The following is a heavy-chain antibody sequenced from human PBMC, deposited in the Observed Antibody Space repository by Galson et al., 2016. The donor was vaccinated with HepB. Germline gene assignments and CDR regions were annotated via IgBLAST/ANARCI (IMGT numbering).Heavy chain of an antibody. J-gene: IGHJ2*01. CDR3: ARAASFSRECGWYFDL. Sequence: QSGAEVKKPGESLRISCQGSGYTFTTYWITWVRQMPGKGLEWMGRIDPSDSYTNYSPSFQGHVTISADKSVSTAYLQWRSLKASDTAIYYCARAASFSRECGWYFDLWGRGTLVTVSS. D-gene: IGHD1-26*01. V-gene: IGHV5-10-1*01. CDR2: IDPSDSYT. CDR1: GYTFTTYW.